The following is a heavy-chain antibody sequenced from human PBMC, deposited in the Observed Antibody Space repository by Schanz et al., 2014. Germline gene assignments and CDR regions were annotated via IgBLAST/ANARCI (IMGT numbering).Heavy chain of an antibody. CDR2: MSYDGSIK. CDR3: AKDSTHIDIVLVPTAIDY. Sequence: VQLVESGGGLVQPGGSLRLSCAASGFDFNSYSMNWVRQVPGKGLEWVAAMSYDGSIKYYGDSVKGRFTISRDNSKNTLYLHMNTLRSEDTAVYYCAKDSTHIDIVLVPTAIDYWGQGTLVTVSS. V-gene: IGHV3-30*18. J-gene: IGHJ4*02. D-gene: IGHD2-2*01. CDR1: GFDFNSYS.